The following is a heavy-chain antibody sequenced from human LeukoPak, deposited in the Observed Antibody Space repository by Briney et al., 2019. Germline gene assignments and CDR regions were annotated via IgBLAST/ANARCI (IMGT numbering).Heavy chain of an antibody. CDR1: GFTFSSCW. J-gene: IGHJ6*02. D-gene: IGHD3-10*01. V-gene: IGHV3-7*01. Sequence: GGSLRLSCAASGFTFSSCWMSWVRQAPGKGLEWVANIKQDGSEKYYVDSVKGRFTISRDNAKNSLYLQMNSLRAEDTAVYYCARVEGGVERGFGELFRYYYYYYGMDVWGQGTTVTVSS. CDR2: IKQDGSEK. CDR3: ARVEGGVERGFGELFRYYYYYYGMDV.